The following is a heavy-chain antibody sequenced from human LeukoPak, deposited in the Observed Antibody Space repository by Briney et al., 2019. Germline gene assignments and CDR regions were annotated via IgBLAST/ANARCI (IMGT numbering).Heavy chain of an antibody. J-gene: IGHJ4*02. V-gene: IGHV1-3*01. CDR1: GYTFTSYA. Sequence: ASVKVSCKASGYTFTSYAMHWVRQALGQRLEWMGWINAGNGNTKYSQKFQGRVTITRDTSASTAYMELSSLRSEDTAVYYCARLLPGRGYYFDYWGQGTLVTVSS. D-gene: IGHD3-16*01. CDR3: ARLLPGRGYYFDY. CDR2: INAGNGNT.